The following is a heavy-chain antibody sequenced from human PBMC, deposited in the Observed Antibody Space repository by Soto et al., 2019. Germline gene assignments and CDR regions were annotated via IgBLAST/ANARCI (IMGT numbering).Heavy chain of an antibody. Sequence: QVQLVQSGAEVKKRGASVKVSCKASGYMFNSYGMSWLRQAPGQGLEWIGWISGYNGKTDLAQKFQGRVTMTTEAATSTVDMEVTSLRFDDTALYYCARDETYTAGWYFDHWGQGTLVTVPS. CDR1: GYMFNSYG. V-gene: IGHV1-18*01. CDR2: ISGYNGKT. D-gene: IGHD6-19*01. J-gene: IGHJ4*02. CDR3: ARDETYTAGWYFDH.